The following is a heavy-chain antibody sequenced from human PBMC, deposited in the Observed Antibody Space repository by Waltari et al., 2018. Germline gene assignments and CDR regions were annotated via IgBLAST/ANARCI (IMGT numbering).Heavy chain of an antibody. CDR2: ITVGDDT. CDR3: ATPFYNWDDPLHS. J-gene: IGHJ4*02. D-gene: IGHD1-20*01. Sequence: EVQLLESGGDLVQPGGSLRLSCAASGITFSNYAINWVRLAPGMGLGWVSAITVGDDTYYADSVKGRFTISRDTSKDTVHLQMNGLRAEDTAVYYCATPFYNWDDPLHSWGQGTLVTVSS. CDR1: GITFSNYA. V-gene: IGHV3-23*01.